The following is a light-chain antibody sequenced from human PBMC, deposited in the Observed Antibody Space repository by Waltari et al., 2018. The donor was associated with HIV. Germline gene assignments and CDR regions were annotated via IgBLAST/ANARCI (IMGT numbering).Light chain of an antibody. J-gene: IGKJ2*03. V-gene: IGKV1-5*03. CDR2: KAS. CDR3: QQYNSYS. Sequence: DIQMTQSPSTLSASVGDRVTITCRASQSISSWLAWYQQKPGKDPNLLIYKASSLESGVPSRFSGSGSGTEFTLTISSLQPDDFATYFCQQYNSYSFGQGTKLEIK. CDR1: QSISSW.